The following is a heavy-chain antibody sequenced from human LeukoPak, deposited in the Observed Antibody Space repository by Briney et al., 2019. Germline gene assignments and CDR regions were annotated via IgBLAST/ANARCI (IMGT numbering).Heavy chain of an antibody. V-gene: IGHV1-2*02. J-gene: IGHJ4*02. CDR1: GYTFTGYY. CDR3: PRGYDSGGYYLPDH. D-gene: IGHD3-22*01. CDR2: INPNNGYT. Sequence: GASVKVSFKSSGYTFTGYYIHWVRQAPGQGLEWMGWINPNNGYTKYAQKFQGRVTVTREKSISTAYMELSRLTPDYTAVYYCPRGYDSGGYYLPDHWGQGTLVTVSS.